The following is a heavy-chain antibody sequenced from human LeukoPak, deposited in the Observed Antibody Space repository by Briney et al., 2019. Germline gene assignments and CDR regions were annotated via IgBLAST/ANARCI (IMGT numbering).Heavy chain of an antibody. V-gene: IGHV3-30*04. CDR3: AKDRSSTGIYGMDV. J-gene: IGHJ6*02. Sequence: GGSLRLSCAASGFTFSNYAMNWVRQAPGKGLEWVAVISYDGTKKYYADSVKGRFTISRDNSKNTLSLQMNSLRPEDTAVYYCAKDRSSTGIYGMDVWGQGTTVTVSS. D-gene: IGHD2-2*01. CDR1: GFTFSNYA. CDR2: ISYDGTKK.